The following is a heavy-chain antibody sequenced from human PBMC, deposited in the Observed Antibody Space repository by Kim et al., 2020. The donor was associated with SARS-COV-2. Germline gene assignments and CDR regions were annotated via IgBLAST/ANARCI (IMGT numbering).Heavy chain of an antibody. V-gene: IGHV1-58*02. CDR2: IVVGSGNT. D-gene: IGHD4-17*01. Sequence: SVKVSCKASGFTFTSSAMQWVRQARGQRLEWIGWIVVGSGNTNYAQKFQERVTITRDMSTSTAYMELSSLRSEDTAVYYCAAVRNGDYGGVLNAFDIWGQGTMVTVSS. CDR1: GFTFTSSA. CDR3: AAVRNGDYGGVLNAFDI. J-gene: IGHJ3*02.